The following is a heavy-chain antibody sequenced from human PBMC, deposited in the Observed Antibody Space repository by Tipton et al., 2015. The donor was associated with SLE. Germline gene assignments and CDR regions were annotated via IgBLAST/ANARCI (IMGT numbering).Heavy chain of an antibody. V-gene: IGHV4-59*01. CDR3: ARDGVKLELRSGNYYYYVKDV. D-gene: IGHD1-7*01. CDR2: IYYSGST. Sequence: TLSLTCTVSGGSFSTYYWSWIRQPPGKGLEWIGTIYYSGSTNYSPSLKSRVSISIHTSRNQFSLRLSSVTASDTAVYYCARDGVKLELRSGNYYYYVKDVWCQGTTVIVSS. CDR1: GGSFSTYY. J-gene: IGHJ6*02.